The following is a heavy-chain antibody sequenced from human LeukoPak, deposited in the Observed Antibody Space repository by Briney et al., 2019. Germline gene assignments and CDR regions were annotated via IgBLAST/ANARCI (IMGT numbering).Heavy chain of an antibody. CDR2: MNPNSGNT. J-gene: IGHJ6*02. CDR1: GYTFTSYD. CDR3: AKPPVTAGKIYFFHGKDV. D-gene: IGHD4-11*01. Sequence: GASVKVSCKASGYTFTSYDINWVRQATGQGLEWMGWMNPNSGNTGYAQKFQGRVTMTRNTSISTAYMELSSLRSEDTAVYYCAKPPVTAGKIYFFHGKDVRGQGTTVTVSS. V-gene: IGHV1-8*01.